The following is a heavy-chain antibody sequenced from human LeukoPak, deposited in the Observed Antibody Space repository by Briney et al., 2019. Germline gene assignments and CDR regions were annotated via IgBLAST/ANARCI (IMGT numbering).Heavy chain of an antibody. CDR3: ARDDQDLDSHAFDI. CDR2: IYYSGST. Sequence: SETLSLTCTVSGGSISSGGYYWSWIRQHPGKGLEWIGYIYYSGSTYYSPSLKSRVTISVDTSKNQFSLKLSSVTAADTAVYYCARDDQDLDSHAFDIWGQGTMVTVSS. J-gene: IGHJ3*02. V-gene: IGHV4-31*03. CDR1: GGSISSGGYY.